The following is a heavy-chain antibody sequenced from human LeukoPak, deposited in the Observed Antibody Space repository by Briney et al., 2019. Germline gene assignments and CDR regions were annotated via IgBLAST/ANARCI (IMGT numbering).Heavy chain of an antibody. CDR2: IYPGDSTT. Sequence: GESLKISCKGFGYSFRTYWIGWVRQVPGKGPEWMGIIYPGDSTTQYSPSFQGQVTISADTSTSTAYLQWSSLRASDTATYYCVCWKYYDTWSDPWGQGTLVTVSS. CDR3: VCWKYYDTWSDP. D-gene: IGHD3-3*01. J-gene: IGHJ5*02. CDR1: GYSFRTYW. V-gene: IGHV5-51*01.